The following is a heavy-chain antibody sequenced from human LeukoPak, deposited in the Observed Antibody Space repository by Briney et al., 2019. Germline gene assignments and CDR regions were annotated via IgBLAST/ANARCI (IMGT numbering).Heavy chain of an antibody. CDR3: ARGNDYGDHVGIYFDY. J-gene: IGHJ4*02. CDR2: IKQDESEK. V-gene: IGHV3-7*03. CDR1: GFTFSSYW. Sequence: GGSLRLSCAASGFTFSSYWMSWVRQAPGKGLEWVANIKQDESEKYYVDSVKGRFSITRDNAKNSMYLQMNSLRAEDTAVYHCARGNDYGDHVGIYFDYWGQGTLVTVSS. D-gene: IGHD4-17*01.